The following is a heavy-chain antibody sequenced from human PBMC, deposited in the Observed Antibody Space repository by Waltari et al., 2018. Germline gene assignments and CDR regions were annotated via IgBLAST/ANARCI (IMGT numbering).Heavy chain of an antibody. CDR2: VSDAGSIQ. D-gene: IGHD1-1*01. CDR3: ARDRRLSDTEVLDY. J-gene: IGHJ4*02. Sequence: QVQLVESGGGVVQPGRSLRLSCVVSGFTFNTYALHWVRQAPGKGLQGVAAVSDAGSIQWYADSVKGRFTISKDISRNTVSLQMSSLRVEDTAVYYCARDRRLSDTEVLDYWGQGTLVTVSS. CDR1: GFTFNTYA. V-gene: IGHV3-30-3*01.